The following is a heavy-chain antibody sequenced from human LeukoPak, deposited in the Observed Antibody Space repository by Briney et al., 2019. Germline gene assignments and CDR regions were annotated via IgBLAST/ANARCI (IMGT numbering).Heavy chain of an antibody. J-gene: IGHJ3*02. CDR3: ARPYGDYSTTFAFDI. CDR2: IRYDGSNK. Sequence: GGSLRLSCAASGFTFSSYGMHWVRQAPGKGLEWVAFIRYDGSNKYYADSVKGRFTISRDNSKNTLYLQMNSLRAEDTAVYYCARPYGDYSTTFAFDIWGQGTMVTVSS. CDR1: GFTFSSYG. D-gene: IGHD4-17*01. V-gene: IGHV3-30*02.